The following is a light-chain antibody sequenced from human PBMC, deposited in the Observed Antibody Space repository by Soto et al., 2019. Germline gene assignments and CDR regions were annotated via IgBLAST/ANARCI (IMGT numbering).Light chain of an antibody. Sequence: DIQMTPSPSTLSASVGDRATITCRASQSLSSWLAWYQQKPGKAPKLLIYDVSSLESGVPSRFSGSGSGTEFTLTISSLQPDDFATYYCQQYNLYSLTFGQGTRLEIK. V-gene: IGKV1-5*01. CDR1: QSLSSW. J-gene: IGKJ5*01. CDR3: QQYNLYSLT. CDR2: DVS.